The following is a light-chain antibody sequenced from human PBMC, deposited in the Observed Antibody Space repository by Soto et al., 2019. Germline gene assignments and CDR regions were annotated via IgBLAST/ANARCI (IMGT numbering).Light chain of an antibody. Sequence: EIVMTQPPATLSVSPGERATLSCRASQSVSSNLAWYQHKPGQAPRLLIYGASTRATGIPARFSGSGSGTEFTLTISSLQSEDSAVYCCQQYHIWPLSFGGGTKVEIK. CDR2: GAS. J-gene: IGKJ4*01. CDR1: QSVSSN. V-gene: IGKV3-15*01. CDR3: QQYHIWPLS.